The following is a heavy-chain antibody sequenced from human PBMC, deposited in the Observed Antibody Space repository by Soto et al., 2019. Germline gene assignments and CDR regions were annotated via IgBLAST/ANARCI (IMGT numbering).Heavy chain of an antibody. CDR1: GYTFTSYG. CDR3: ARGPAVLLWFGELLDYYYYYYMDV. J-gene: IGHJ6*03. CDR2: ISAYNGNT. Sequence: ASVKVSCKASGYTFTSYGISWVRQAPGQGLEWIGWISAYNGNTNYAQKLQGRVTMTTDTSTSTAYMELRSLRSDDTAVYYCARGPAVLLWFGELLDYYYYYYMDVWGKGTTVTVSS. V-gene: IGHV1-18*01. D-gene: IGHD3-10*01.